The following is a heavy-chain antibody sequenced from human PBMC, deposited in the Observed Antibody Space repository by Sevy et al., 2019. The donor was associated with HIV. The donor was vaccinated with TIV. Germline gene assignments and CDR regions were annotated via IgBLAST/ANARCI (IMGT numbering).Heavy chain of an antibody. CDR3: ARGDPPSYDRSAVKWFDS. D-gene: IGHD3-22*01. CDR2: IYESGTT. CDR1: GGSISSGAYS. Sequence: SETLSLTCAVSGGSISSGAYSWSWIRQPPGKGLEWIGFIYESGTTYYNPSLKRRVIISVDPSTNQFPLKLNSVTAADTAVYYCARGDPPSYDRSAVKWFDSWGQGTLVTVSS. J-gene: IGHJ5*01. V-gene: IGHV4-30-2*01.